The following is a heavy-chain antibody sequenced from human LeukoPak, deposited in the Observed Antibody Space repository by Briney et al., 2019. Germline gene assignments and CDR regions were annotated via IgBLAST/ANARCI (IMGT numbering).Heavy chain of an antibody. D-gene: IGHD2-8*01. CDR1: GYTFTGYY. V-gene: IGHV1-2*02. Sequence: AASVKVSCKASGYTFTGYYMHWVRQAPGQGLEWMGWINPNSGGTNYAQKFQGRVTMTRDTSISTAYMELSRLRSDDTAVYYCARGRLYCTNGVCNNWFDPWGQGTLVTVSS. CDR2: INPNSGGT. CDR3: ARGRLYCTNGVCNNWFDP. J-gene: IGHJ5*02.